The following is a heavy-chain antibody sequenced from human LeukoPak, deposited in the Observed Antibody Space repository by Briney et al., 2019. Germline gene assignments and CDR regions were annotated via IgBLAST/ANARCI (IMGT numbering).Heavy chain of an antibody. V-gene: IGHV1-69*01. CDR1: GGTFSSYA. Sequence: GASVKVSCKASGGTFSSYAISWVRQAPGQGLEWMGGIIPIFGTANYAQKFQGRVTITADESTSTAYMELSSLRSEDTAVYYCASASSYYDILTGYYQGVLDYWSQGTLVTVSS. D-gene: IGHD3-9*01. J-gene: IGHJ4*02. CDR2: IIPIFGTA. CDR3: ASASSYYDILTGYYQGVLDY.